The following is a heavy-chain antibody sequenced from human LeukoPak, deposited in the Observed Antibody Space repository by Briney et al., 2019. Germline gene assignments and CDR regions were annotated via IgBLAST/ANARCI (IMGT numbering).Heavy chain of an antibody. J-gene: IGHJ4*02. V-gene: IGHV1-2*02. D-gene: IGHD5-18*01. CDR1: GYTFTGYY. CDR3: ARGQYRYAVDY. Sequence: GASVKVSCKASGYTFTGYYMHWVRQAPGQGLEWMGWINPNNGDTTFAQKFQDRGTMTRDTSISTAYMELSSLTSDDTAIYYCARGQYRYAVDYWGQGTLVTVSS. CDR2: INPNNGDT.